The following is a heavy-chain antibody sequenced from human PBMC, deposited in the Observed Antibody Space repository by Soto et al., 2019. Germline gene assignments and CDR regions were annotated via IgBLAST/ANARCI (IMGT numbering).Heavy chain of an antibody. D-gene: IGHD4-4*01. J-gene: IGHJ6*04. CDR1: GYTFTDYW. V-gene: IGHV5-51*01. Sequence: PGESLKISCKGSGYTFTDYWIGWVRQLPGKGLEWMGIIYPGDSDTRYSPSFQGHVTITVDKSTSTAYLQWNPLKASDTAMYSCARHLSNFRYYYYAMDVWGKGNTVTVSS. CDR3: ARHLSNFRYYYYAMDV. CDR2: IYPGDSDT.